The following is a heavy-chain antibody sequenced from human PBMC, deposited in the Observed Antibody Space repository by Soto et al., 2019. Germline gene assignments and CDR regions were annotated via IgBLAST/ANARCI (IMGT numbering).Heavy chain of an antibody. V-gene: IGHV3-30-3*01. J-gene: IGHJ6*02. CDR2: ISYDGSNK. D-gene: IGHD3-22*01. CDR3: ARDGARASGYYNYYYYYGMDV. CDR1: GFTFSSYA. Sequence: SGGSLRLSCAASGFTFSSYAMHWVRQAPGKGLEWVAVISYDGSNKYYADSVKGRFTISRDNSKNTLYLQMNSLRAEDTAVYYCARDGARASGYYNYYYYYGMDVWGQGTTVTVSS.